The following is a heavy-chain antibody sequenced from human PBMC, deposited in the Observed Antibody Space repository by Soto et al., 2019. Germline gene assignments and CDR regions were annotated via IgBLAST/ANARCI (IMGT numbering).Heavy chain of an antibody. V-gene: IGHV4-34*01. D-gene: IGHD3-10*01. CDR1: GGSFSGYY. J-gene: IGHJ6*03. CDR2: INHSGST. CDR3: SRHRPYGSGSYYYYYYYMDV. Sequence: SETLSLTCAVYGGSFSGYYWSWIRQPPGKGLEWIGEINHSGSTNYNPSIKSRVNISVDTSKNQFSLKLSSVTAADTVVYYCSRHRPYGSGSYYYYYYYMDVWGKGTTVTVSS.